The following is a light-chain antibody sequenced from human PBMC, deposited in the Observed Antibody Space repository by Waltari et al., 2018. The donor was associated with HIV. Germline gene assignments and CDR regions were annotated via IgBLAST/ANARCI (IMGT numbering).Light chain of an antibody. CDR1: TSNIGRNT. J-gene: IGLJ2*01. CDR3: ASWDDSLNGPV. Sequence: QSVLTQPPSASGTPEQRVTISCSGSTSNIGRNTVSWFQQFPGTAPNVLIYGKNQRPSGVPYRFSGSKSGTSASLAISGLQSEDEADYYCASWDDSLNGPVFGGGTKLTVV. CDR2: GKN. V-gene: IGLV1-44*01.